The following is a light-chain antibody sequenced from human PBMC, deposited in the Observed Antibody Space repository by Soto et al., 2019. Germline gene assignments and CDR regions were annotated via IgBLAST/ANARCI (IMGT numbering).Light chain of an antibody. J-gene: IGKJ4*01. CDR3: QQYHQWPLT. Sequence: EIVMTQSPATLSVSPGERATLSCRASQTVSSRLAWFQQQPGQAPRLLMYGASTRATGVPARFSGSGSATEFTLTINSLQSEDFAAYYCQQYHQWPLTFGGGTKVESK. V-gene: IGKV3-15*01. CDR2: GAS. CDR1: QTVSSR.